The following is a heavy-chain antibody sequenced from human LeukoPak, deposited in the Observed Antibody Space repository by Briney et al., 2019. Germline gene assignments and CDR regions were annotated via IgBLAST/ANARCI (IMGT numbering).Heavy chain of an antibody. V-gene: IGHV3-7*01. J-gene: IGHJ4*02. Sequence: GGSLRLSCAASGFTFSSYWMSWVRQAPGKGLEWVANIKQDGSEKYYVDSVKGRFTISRDNAKNTLYLQMNGLRAEDSALYYCARDFPVAGTYYLDSWGQGTLVTVSS. CDR1: GFTFSSYW. D-gene: IGHD6-19*01. CDR2: IKQDGSEK. CDR3: ARDFPVAGTYYLDS.